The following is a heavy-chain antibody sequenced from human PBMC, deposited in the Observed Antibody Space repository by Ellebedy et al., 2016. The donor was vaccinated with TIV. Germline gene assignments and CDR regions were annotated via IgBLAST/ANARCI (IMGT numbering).Heavy chain of an antibody. D-gene: IGHD1-26*01. Sequence: ASVKVSCKASGYTFTGYYMHWVRQAPGQGLEWMGWISPSTGGTNYAQKFQVWVTMTRDTSINTVFMELSRLRSDDTAVYYCARGGGSYYDYWGQGALVTVSS. CDR1: GYTFTGYY. CDR2: ISPSTGGT. CDR3: ARGGGSYYDY. J-gene: IGHJ4*02. V-gene: IGHV1-2*04.